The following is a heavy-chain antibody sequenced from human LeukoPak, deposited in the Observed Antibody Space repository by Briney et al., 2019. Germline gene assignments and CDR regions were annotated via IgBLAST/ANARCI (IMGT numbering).Heavy chain of an antibody. CDR3: ARVSGSFYY. Sequence: GGSLRLSCAVSGFTFSSYWMSWVRQAPAKGLEWLANLKEDGSEKYYVDSVKGRFTISRDNAKNSLHLQMNSLRAEDTAVYYCARVSGSFYYWGQGTLVTVSS. J-gene: IGHJ4*02. CDR1: GFTFSSYW. D-gene: IGHD3-16*01. V-gene: IGHV3-7*01. CDR2: LKEDGSEK.